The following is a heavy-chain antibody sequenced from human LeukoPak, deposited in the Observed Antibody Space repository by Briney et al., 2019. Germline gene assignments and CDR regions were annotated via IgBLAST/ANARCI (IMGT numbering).Heavy chain of an antibody. Sequence: PSETLSLTCTVSGGSISSYYWSWLRQPPGKGLEWIGYIYYSGSTNYNPSLNSRVTISVDTSKNQFSLKLSSVTAADTAVYYWASAHVVTAMVTFDHWGQGTLVTVSS. V-gene: IGHV4-59*01. CDR2: IYYSGST. D-gene: IGHD5-18*01. CDR1: GGSISSYY. J-gene: IGHJ5*02. CDR3: ASAHVVTAMVTFDH.